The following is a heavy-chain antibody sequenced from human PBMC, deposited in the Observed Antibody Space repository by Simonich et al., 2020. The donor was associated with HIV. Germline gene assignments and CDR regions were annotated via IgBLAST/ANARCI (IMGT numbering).Heavy chain of an antibody. CDR2: INPSGIT. Sequence: QVQLQQWGAGLLMPSEPLSLTGAVYGGSEGGSYWSWLRQPPGKGLEWIGEINPSGITNYKAYLNRRATISVDKSKNQFSLKLSSVTAADTAIYYCARRDRELILYFDYWGQGNLVTVSS. J-gene: IGHJ4*02. CDR1: GGSEGGSY. V-gene: IGHV4-34*01. CDR3: ARRDRELILYFDY. D-gene: IGHD3-3*01.